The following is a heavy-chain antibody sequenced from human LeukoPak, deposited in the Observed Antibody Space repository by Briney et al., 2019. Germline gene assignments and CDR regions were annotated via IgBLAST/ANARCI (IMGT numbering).Heavy chain of an antibody. J-gene: IGHJ4*02. CDR2: IWYDGSNK. CDR3: AREVANYYGSGSYYGETDY. V-gene: IGHV3-33*01. CDR1: AFTFSSYG. Sequence: PGGSLRLSCTASAFTFSSYGMHWVRQAPGKGLEWVAVIWYDGSNKYYADSVKGRFTISRDNSKNTLYLQMNSLRAEDTALYYCAREVANYYGSGSYYGETDYWGQGTLVTVSS. D-gene: IGHD3-10*01.